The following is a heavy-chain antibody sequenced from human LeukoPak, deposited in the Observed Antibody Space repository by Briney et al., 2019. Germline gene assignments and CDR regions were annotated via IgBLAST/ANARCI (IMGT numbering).Heavy chain of an antibody. V-gene: IGHV3-23*01. D-gene: IGHD6-19*01. CDR3: AKDFRYFSGCDY. CDR1: GFTFSSYG. Sequence: PGGSLRLSCAASGFTFSSYGMSWVRQAPGKGLEWVSGISGSGDSTYYADSVKGRFTMSRDNSKNTLFLQMNSLRAEDTAVYYCAKDFRYFSGCDYWGQGTLVTVSS. J-gene: IGHJ4*02. CDR2: ISGSGDST.